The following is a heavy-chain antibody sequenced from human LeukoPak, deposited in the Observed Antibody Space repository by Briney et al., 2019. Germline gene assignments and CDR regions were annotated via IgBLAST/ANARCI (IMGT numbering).Heavy chain of an antibody. CDR2: INSDGSSI. CDR3: ARDFRGYYGSGSLGG. V-gene: IGHV3-74*01. Sequence: GGSLRLSCAASGFTFSSYWMHWVRQAPGKGLVWVSRINSDGSSISYADSVKGRFTISRDNAKNTLYLQMNSLRAEDTAVYYCARDFRGYYGSGSLGGWGQGTLVTVSS. D-gene: IGHD3-10*01. CDR1: GFTFSSYW. J-gene: IGHJ4*02.